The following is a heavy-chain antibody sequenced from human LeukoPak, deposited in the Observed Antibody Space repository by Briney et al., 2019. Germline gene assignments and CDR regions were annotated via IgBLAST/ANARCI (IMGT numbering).Heavy chain of an antibody. CDR2: ISSYGCST. J-gene: IGHJ4*02. CDR3: ARGQSRWELLNPPDY. Sequence: GGSESLLCAVSVFIFSIYAVLCVRHAPGRGLECVSAISSYGCSTFYAHCVKCRFTISRDSSKNTLYLQMGSLRAEDMAVYYCARGQSRWELLNPPDYWGQGTLVTVSS. CDR1: VFIFSIYA. V-gene: IGHV3-64*01. D-gene: IGHD1-26*01.